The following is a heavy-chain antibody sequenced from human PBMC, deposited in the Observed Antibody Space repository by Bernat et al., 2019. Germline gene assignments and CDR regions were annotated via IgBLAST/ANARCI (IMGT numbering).Heavy chain of an antibody. J-gene: IGHJ4*02. Sequence: EVQLVESGGGLVQPGGSLRLSCAASGFTFSSYWMSWVRQAPGQGLEWVANKKQDGSEKLYVDAVKGRFTMSRDSAKNSLYLQMNSLRAEETAVYYCARDLNDFWSGYYTKSDYWGQGTLVSVSS. CDR3: ARDLNDFWSGYYTKSDY. V-gene: IGHV3-7*03. CDR1: GFTFSSYW. CDR2: KKQDGSEK. D-gene: IGHD3-3*01.